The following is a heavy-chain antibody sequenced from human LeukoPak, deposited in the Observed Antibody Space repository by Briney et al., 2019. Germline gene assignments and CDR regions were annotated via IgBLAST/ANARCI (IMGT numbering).Heavy chain of an antibody. CDR2: MNPKSGNT. D-gene: IGHD1-26*01. J-gene: IGHJ4*02. CDR3: ACSGSYYVDY. Sequence: GASVKVSCKASGYTFTSYDINWGRQAPGQGLEWMGWMNPKSGNTVYAQKFEGRGTITRNTSIRTAYMELSSLRSEDTAVYYCACSGSYYVDYWGQGTLVTVSS. V-gene: IGHV1-8*01. CDR1: GYTFTSYD.